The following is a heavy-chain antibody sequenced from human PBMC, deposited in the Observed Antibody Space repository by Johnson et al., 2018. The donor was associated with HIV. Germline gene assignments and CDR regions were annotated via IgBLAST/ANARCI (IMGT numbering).Heavy chain of an antibody. V-gene: IGHV3-66*02. CDR2: IYSGGST. J-gene: IGHJ3*02. Sequence: VQLVDSGGGLVQPGGSLRLSCAASGFTFSSYAMSWVRQAPGKGLEWVAVIYSGGSTYYADSVKGRFTISRDNSKNTLYLQMNSLRAEDTAVYYCARSTGARADFDIWGQGTMVTVSS. CDR3: ARSTGARADFDI. D-gene: IGHD1-1*01. CDR1: GFTFSSYA.